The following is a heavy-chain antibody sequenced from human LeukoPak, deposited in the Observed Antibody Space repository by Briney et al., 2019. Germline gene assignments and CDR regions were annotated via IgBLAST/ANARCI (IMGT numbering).Heavy chain of an antibody. CDR3: AKSVIAVAGTGSRFDY. D-gene: IGHD6-19*01. J-gene: IGHJ4*02. CDR1: GFTLDDYA. V-gene: IGHV3-9*01. Sequence: PGGSLRLSCAASGFTLDDYAMHWVRQAPGKGLEWVSGISWNSGNIGYADSVKGRFTISRDNAKNSLYLQMNSLRAEDTALYYCAKSVIAVAGTGSRFDYWGQGTLVTVSS. CDR2: ISWNSGNI.